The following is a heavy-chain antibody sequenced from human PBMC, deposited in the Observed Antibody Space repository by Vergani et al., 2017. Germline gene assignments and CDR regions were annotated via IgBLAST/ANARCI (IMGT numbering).Heavy chain of an antibody. CDR2: IIPILGIA. J-gene: IGHJ6*02. CDR1: GGTFSSYA. D-gene: IGHD3-22*01. V-gene: IGHV1-69*04. CDR3: ARGNDYDSSGQTDYYGMDV. Sequence: QVQLVQSGAEVKKPGSSVKVSCKASGGTFSSYAISWVRQAPGQGLEWMGRIIPILGIANYAQKFQGRVTITADKSTGTAYMELSSLRSEDTAVYYCARGNDYDSSGQTDYYGMDVWGQGTTVTVSS.